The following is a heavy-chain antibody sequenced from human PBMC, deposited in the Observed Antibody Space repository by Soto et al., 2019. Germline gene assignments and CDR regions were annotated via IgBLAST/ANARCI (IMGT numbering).Heavy chain of an antibody. J-gene: IGHJ4*02. CDR2: ISGSGGST. CDR3: AKATYYYDSSGYYPFDY. CDR1: GFTFSSYA. V-gene: IGHV3-23*01. D-gene: IGHD3-22*01. Sequence: TGGSLRLSCAASGFTFSSYAMSWVRQAPGKGLEWVSAISGSGGSTYYADSVKGRFTISRDNSQNTLYLQMNSLRGEDTAVYYCAKATYYYDSSGYYPFDYWGQGALVTVSS.